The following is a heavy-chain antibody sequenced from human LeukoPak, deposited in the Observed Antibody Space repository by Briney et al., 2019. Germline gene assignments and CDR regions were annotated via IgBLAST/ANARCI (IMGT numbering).Heavy chain of an antibody. Sequence: SETLSLTCTVSGGSISSYYWSWIRQPPGKGPEWIGYIYTSGSTNYNPSLKSRVTISVDTSKNQFSLKLSSVTAADTAVYYCARTHYYYYYYMDVWGKGTTVTVSS. CDR2: IYTSGST. CDR3: ARTHYYYYYYMDV. CDR1: GGSISSYY. V-gene: IGHV4-4*09. J-gene: IGHJ6*03.